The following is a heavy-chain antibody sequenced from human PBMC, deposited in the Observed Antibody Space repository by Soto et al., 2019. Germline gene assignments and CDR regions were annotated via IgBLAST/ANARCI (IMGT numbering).Heavy chain of an antibody. CDR1: GGSFSGYY. J-gene: IGHJ6*02. CDR3: SRGPVRDFFYYSYGMDV. D-gene: IGHD3-3*01. CDR2: INHSGST. V-gene: IGHV4-34*01. Sequence: PSETLSLTCAVYGGSFSGYYWSWIRQPPGKWLEWMGEINHSGSTNYNPSLKSRGTISVDSSKNQFSLKLSSVTAADTAVYSCSRGPVRDFFYYSYGMDVWGQGTTVTVSS.